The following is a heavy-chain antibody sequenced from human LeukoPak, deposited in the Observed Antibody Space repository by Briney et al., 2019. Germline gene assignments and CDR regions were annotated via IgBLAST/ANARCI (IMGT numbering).Heavy chain of an antibody. CDR3: ARDLKSGL. V-gene: IGHV3-48*03. D-gene: IGHD3-10*01. J-gene: IGHJ4*02. Sequence: GGSLRLSCAASVFTFSSYEMNWLRQAPGKGLEWVSYISSTGTTIYYADSVKGRFTISRDNAKNSLYLQMNSLRAEDTAVYYCARDLKSGLWGQGTLVAVSS. CDR2: ISSTGTTI. CDR1: VFTFSSYE.